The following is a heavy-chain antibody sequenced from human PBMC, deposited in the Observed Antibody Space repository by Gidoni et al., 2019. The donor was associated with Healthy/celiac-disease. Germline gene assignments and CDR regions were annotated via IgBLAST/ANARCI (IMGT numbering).Heavy chain of an antibody. D-gene: IGHD1-7*01. J-gene: IGHJ4*02. CDR1: GFTFSSYA. Sequence: EVQRLESGGGLVQPGGSLRLSCAASGFTFSSYAMSWVRQAPGKGLEWVSAISGSGGSTYYADAVKGRCTIARDNSKNTLYLQMNSLRAEDTAVYYCARWAHPARITGTRLVYWGQGTLVTVSS. CDR3: ARWAHPARITGTRLVY. V-gene: IGHV3-23*01. CDR2: ISGSGGST.